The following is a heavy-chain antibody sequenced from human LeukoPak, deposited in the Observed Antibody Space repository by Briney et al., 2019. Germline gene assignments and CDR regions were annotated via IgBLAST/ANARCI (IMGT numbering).Heavy chain of an antibody. D-gene: IGHD6-19*01. J-gene: IGHJ4*02. CDR1: GFTFSSYG. CDR2: ISYDGSNK. CDR3: AKDRDSSGWYIDRH. V-gene: IGHV3-30*18. Sequence: PGGSLRLSCAASGFTFSSYGMHWVRQAPGKGLEWVAVISYDGSNKYYADSVKGRFTISRDNSKNTLYLQMNSLRAEDTAVYYCAKDRDSSGWYIDRHWGQGTLVTVSS.